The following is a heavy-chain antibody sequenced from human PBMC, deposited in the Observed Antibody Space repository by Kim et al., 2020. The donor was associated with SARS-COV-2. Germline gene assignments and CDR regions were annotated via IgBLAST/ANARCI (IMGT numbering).Heavy chain of an antibody. Sequence: SETLSLTCAVYGGSFSGYYWSWIRQPPGKGLEWIGEINHSGSTNYNPSLKSRVTISVDTSKNQFSLKLSSVTAADTAVYYCARGLVVTMVRGAYYYYYGMDVWGPGTTVTVSS. CDR3: ARGLVVTMVRGAYYYYYGMDV. CDR1: GGSFSGYY. V-gene: IGHV4-34*01. J-gene: IGHJ6*02. D-gene: IGHD3-10*01. CDR2: INHSGST.